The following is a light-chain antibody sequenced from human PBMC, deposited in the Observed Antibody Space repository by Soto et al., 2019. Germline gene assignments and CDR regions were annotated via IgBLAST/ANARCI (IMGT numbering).Light chain of an antibody. V-gene: IGKV1-5*01. CDR3: QQTYSVPIT. CDR2: DAS. Sequence: DIQITQPPSTLSASVGDRVTITCRASQSISSWLAWYQQKPGKAPKLLIYDASTLESWVPSRFSGSGSGTDFTLTISSLQPEDFATYYCQQTYSVPITFGQGTRLEIK. J-gene: IGKJ5*01. CDR1: QSISSW.